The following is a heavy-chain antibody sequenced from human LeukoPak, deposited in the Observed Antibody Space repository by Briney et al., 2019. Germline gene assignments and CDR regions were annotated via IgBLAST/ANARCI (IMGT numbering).Heavy chain of an antibody. V-gene: IGHV3-23*01. CDR2: ISGSSGGT. J-gene: IGHJ5*02. Sequence: PGGSLRLSCAASGLTFRSYAMAWVRQAPGKGLEWVSSISGSSGGTYYSHSVKGRFTISRDNSNNRLYLQMNSLRAEDTALYSCAKGRGEEIIDWLDPWGQGTLVTVSS. D-gene: IGHD2-21*01. CDR1: GLTFRSYA. CDR3: AKGRGEEIIDWLDP.